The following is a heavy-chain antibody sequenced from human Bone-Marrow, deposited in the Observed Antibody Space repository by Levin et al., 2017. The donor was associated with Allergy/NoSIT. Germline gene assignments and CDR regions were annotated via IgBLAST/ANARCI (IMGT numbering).Heavy chain of an antibody. J-gene: IGHJ3*01. Sequence: SETLSLTCTISGGSISSGSYYWSWIRQPAGTAPEWIGRVYTTASINYNPSFKSRVTISVGASRNQFSLKLTSVTAADTAIYYCARDRVPSSRDAFDVWGQGTLVTVSS. CDR1: GGSISSGSYY. V-gene: IGHV4-61*02. D-gene: IGHD2-2*01. CDR2: VYTTASI. CDR3: ARDRVPSSRDAFDV.